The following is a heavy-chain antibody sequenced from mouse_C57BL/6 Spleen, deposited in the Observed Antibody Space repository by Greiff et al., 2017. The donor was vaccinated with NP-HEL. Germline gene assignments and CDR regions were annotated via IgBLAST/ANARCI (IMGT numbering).Heavy chain of an antibody. D-gene: IGHD1-2*01. CDR1: GYTFTSYW. CDR2: IDPSDSYT. Sequence: QVQLQQPGAELVMPGASVKLSCKASGYTFTSYWMHWVKQRPGQGLEWIGEIDPSDSYTNYNQKFKGKSTLTVDKSSSTASMQLSSLTSEDSAVYYCASYGQYYFDYWGQGTTLTVSS. V-gene: IGHV1-69*01. J-gene: IGHJ2*01. CDR3: ASYGQYYFDY.